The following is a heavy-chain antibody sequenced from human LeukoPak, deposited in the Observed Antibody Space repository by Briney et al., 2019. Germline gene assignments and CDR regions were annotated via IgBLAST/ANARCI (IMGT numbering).Heavy chain of an antibody. V-gene: IGHV4-4*02. CDR3: ARDRIIDIMDV. J-gene: IGHJ6*02. CDR1: GGSISSSNW. Sequence: PSETLSLTCAVSGGSISSSNWWTWVRQPPGKGLEWIGEIYHGTETNYNPSLQSRVTISVDKSSNQLSLNLSSMTAADTAVYYCARDRIIDIMDVWGQGTTVTVSS. D-gene: IGHD2-15*01. CDR2: IYHGTET.